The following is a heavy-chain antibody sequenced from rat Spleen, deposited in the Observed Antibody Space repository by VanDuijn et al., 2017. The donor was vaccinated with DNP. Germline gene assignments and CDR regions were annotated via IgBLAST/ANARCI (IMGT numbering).Heavy chain of an antibody. CDR3: ARGIPDFDY. D-gene: IGHD2-2*01. Sequence: QVQLKESGPGLVQPSQTLSLTCTVSGFSLASFGVSWVRQPPGKGLEWIAAVSSGGDTYYNSVLKSRLSITRDTSKSQVFLKMNSLQIEDTATYYCARGIPDFDYWGQGVMVTVSS. V-gene: IGHV2S12*01. CDR1: GFSLASFG. J-gene: IGHJ2*01. CDR2: VSSGGDT.